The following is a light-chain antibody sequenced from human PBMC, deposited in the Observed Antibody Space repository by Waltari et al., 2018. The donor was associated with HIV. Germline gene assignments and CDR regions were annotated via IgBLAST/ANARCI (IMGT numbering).Light chain of an antibody. CDR1: QSVSTY. J-gene: IGKJ5*01. CDR3: HQRSNWPIT. CDR2: GAS. V-gene: IGKV3-11*01. Sequence: EIVLTQSPATLSLSPGERATLSCRASQSVSTYLAWYQQKTGQAPRLLSYGASTRATGIPARFSGSGSGTDFTLTISSLEPGDFGVYYCHQRSNWPITFGQGTRLEIK.